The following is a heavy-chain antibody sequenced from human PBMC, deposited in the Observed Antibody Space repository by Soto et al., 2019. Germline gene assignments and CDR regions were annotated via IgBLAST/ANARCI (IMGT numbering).Heavy chain of an antibody. V-gene: IGHV4-31*08. J-gene: IGHJ6*02. CDR1: GGSISSGGYY. CDR3: ALGHSYYYYGMDV. Sequence: PSETLSLTCTVSGGSISSGGYYWSWIRQHPGKGLEWIGYIYYSGSTNYNPSLKSRVTISVDTSKNQFSLKLSSVTAADTAVYYCALGHSYYYYGMDVWGQGTPVTVSS. D-gene: IGHD3-16*01. CDR2: IYYSGST.